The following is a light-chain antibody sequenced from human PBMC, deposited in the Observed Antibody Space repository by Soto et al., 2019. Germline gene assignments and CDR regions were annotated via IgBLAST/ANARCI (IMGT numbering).Light chain of an antibody. Sequence: DIQMTQSPSSLSASVGDRVTITCRASQGISNYLAWYQQKPGKVPKLLIYAASTLQSVVPSRFSGSGSGTDFTLTISCLQPEDVSSYYCQKYSSASTFGGGTKVDI. CDR1: QGISNY. J-gene: IGKJ4*01. CDR3: QKYSSAST. CDR2: AAS. V-gene: IGKV1-27*01.